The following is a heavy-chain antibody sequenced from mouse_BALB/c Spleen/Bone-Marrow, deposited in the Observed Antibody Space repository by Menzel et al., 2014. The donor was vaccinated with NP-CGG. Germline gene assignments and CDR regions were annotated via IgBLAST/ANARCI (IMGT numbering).Heavy chain of an antibody. D-gene: IGHD1-1*01. J-gene: IGHJ1*01. V-gene: IGHV5-6-3*01. CDR3: ARVYGWYFDV. CDR2: LNNNGGST. CDR1: GFTFSSYG. Sequence: EVKLVESGGGLVQPGGSLKLSCVASGFTFSSYGMSWVRQTPDKRLELVATLNNNGGSTYYPDSVKGQFTISRDNAKNTLYLQMSSLKSEGTAMYYCARVYGWYFDVWGAGTTVTVSS.